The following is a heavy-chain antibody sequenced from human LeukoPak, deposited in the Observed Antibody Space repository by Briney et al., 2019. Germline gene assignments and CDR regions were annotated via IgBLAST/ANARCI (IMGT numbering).Heavy chain of an antibody. Sequence: PSETLSLTCTASGGSISGYYWSWIRQPPGKGLEWIGEINHSGSTDYNPSLKSRVTISVDTSKNQFSLKLSSVTAADTAVYYCARNWDSSGYYDYWGQGTLVTVSS. CDR2: INHSGST. V-gene: IGHV4-34*01. D-gene: IGHD3-22*01. J-gene: IGHJ4*02. CDR3: ARNWDSSGYYDY. CDR1: GGSISGYY.